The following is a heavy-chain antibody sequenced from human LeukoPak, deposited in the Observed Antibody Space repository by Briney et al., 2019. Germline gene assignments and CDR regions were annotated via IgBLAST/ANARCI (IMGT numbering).Heavy chain of an antibody. CDR1: GFIFSTFW. J-gene: IGHJ4*02. Sequence: TGGSLRLSCAASGFIFSTFWMNWVRQAPGKGLEWVASINQDGSEKYYVDSVKGRFTISRDNAKNSLYVEMNSLRAEDTAVYYCARDPPQSIAVAGIDFDYWGQGTLVTVSS. CDR3: ARDPPQSIAVAGIDFDY. D-gene: IGHD6-19*01. CDR2: INQDGSEK. V-gene: IGHV3-7*01.